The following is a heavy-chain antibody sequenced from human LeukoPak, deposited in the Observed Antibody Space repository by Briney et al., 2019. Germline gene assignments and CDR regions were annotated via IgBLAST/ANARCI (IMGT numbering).Heavy chain of an antibody. Sequence: GGSLRLSCAASGLTLRNFAMSWVRQAPGKGLEWVSSISISGDNTHYADSVKGRFTISRDNSKNTLYLQMNSLRAEDTAVYYCAKDSLVVGATPHDFDYWGRGTLVTVSS. CDR1: GLTLRNFA. CDR3: AKDSLVVGATPHDFDY. J-gene: IGHJ4*02. V-gene: IGHV3-23*01. CDR2: ISISGDNT. D-gene: IGHD1-26*01.